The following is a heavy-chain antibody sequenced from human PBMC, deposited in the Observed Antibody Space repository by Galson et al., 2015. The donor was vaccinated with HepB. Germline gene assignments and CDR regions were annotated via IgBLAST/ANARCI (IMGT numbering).Heavy chain of an antibody. J-gene: IGHJ4*02. CDR2: TNPNSGNA. Sequence: SVKVSCKASGYIFTSYDINWVRQATGQGLEWMGWTNPNSGNAGYARKFQGRVTMTRDISTSTAYMELSSLRFDDTAVYYCARVSAWSHFDFWGQGTLVTVPP. CDR3: ARVSAWSHFDF. D-gene: IGHD6-19*01. CDR1: GYIFTSYD. V-gene: IGHV1-8*01.